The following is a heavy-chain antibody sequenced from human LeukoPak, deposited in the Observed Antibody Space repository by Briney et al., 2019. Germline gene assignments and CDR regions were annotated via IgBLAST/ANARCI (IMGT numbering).Heavy chain of an antibody. V-gene: IGHV4-59*01. CDR3: ARADPNASGYFYRFNWFDP. CDR1: GGSISSYC. J-gene: IGHJ5*02. Sequence: SETLSLTCTVSGGSISSYCWSWVRQPPGKGLEWIGNIYSSGGTDYNPSLKSRVTISLDTSKFQFSLRLNSVTAADTPVYYRARADPNASGYFYRFNWFDPWGQGTLVTVSS. D-gene: IGHD3-10*01. CDR2: IYSSGGT.